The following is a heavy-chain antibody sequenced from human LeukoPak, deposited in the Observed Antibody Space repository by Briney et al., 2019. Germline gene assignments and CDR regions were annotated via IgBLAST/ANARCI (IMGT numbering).Heavy chain of an antibody. J-gene: IGHJ5*02. CDR2: IIPIFGTA. CDR3: ARDEGLSYSYGSNWFDP. Sequence: VASVKVSCKASGGTFSSYAISWVRQAPGQGLEWMGRIIPIFGTANYAQKFQGRVTITTDESTSTAYMELSSLRSEDTAVYYCARDEGLSYSYGSNWFDPWGQGTLVTVSS. CDR1: GGTFSSYA. D-gene: IGHD5-18*01. V-gene: IGHV1-69*05.